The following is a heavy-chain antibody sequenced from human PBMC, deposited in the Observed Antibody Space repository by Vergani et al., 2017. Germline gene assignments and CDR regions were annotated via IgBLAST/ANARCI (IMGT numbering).Heavy chain of an antibody. Sequence: QALLQESGPGLVKPSETLALTCHVFGVSVTDYNCNWIRQAPGKGRGCIGSLSTTGGATHVSHNPSLKSRVSISVDTSKSQFSLRLTSVTAADSAIYYXAGDTHSWQRADRWGQGLLVSVSS. CDR3: AGDTHSWQRADR. J-gene: IGHJ5*02. CDR2: LSTTGGA. V-gene: IGHV4-59*02. D-gene: IGHD6-13*01. CDR1: GVSVTDYN.